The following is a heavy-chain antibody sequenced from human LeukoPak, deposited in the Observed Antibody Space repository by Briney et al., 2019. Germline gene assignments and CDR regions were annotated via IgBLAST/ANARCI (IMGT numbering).Heavy chain of an antibody. Sequence: GGSLRLSCAASGFTFSSYAMSWVRQAPGEGLEWVSAISGSGGSTYYADSVKGRFTISRDNSKNTLYLQMNSLRAEDTAVYYCAKAQEYSSSWYGRSFDYWGQGTLVTVSS. CDR3: AKAQEYSSSWYGRSFDY. CDR1: GFTFSSYA. D-gene: IGHD6-13*01. J-gene: IGHJ4*02. CDR2: ISGSGGST. V-gene: IGHV3-23*01.